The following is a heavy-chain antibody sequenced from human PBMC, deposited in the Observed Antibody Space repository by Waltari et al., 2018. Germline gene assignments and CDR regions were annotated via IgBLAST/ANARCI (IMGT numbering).Heavy chain of an antibody. D-gene: IGHD6-13*01. CDR3: ARAGYSSSWYGGDNWFDP. Sequence: QVQLVQSGAEVKKPGSSVKVSCKASGGTFSSYTISRVRQAPGQGLEWMGRIIPILGIANYAQKFQGRVTITADKSTSTAYMELSSLRSEDTAVYYCARAGYSSSWYGGDNWFDPWGQGTLVTVSS. CDR1: GGTFSSYT. J-gene: IGHJ5*02. CDR2: IIPILGIA. V-gene: IGHV1-69*02.